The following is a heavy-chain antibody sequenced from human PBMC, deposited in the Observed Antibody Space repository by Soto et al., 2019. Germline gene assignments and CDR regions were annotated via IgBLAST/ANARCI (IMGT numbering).Heavy chain of an antibody. D-gene: IGHD3-9*01. Sequence: SETLSLTCTVSGGSISSYYWSWIRQPPGKGLEWIGYIYYSGSTNYNPSLKSRVTISVDTSKNQFSLKLSSVTAADTAVYYCARHDPGVLRYFDWLPNNYYYYGMDVWGQGTTVTVSS. V-gene: IGHV4-59*08. J-gene: IGHJ6*02. CDR1: GGSISSYY. CDR3: ARHDPGVLRYFDWLPNNYYYYGMDV. CDR2: IYYSGST.